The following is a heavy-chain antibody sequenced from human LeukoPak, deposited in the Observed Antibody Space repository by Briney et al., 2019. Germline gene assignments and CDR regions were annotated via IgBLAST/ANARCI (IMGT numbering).Heavy chain of an antibody. CDR3: ARGFRGASFDY. CDR1: GGSFSGYY. Sequence: NPSETLSLTCAVYGGSFSGYYWSWIRQPAGKGLEWIGRIYTSGSTNYNPSLKSRVTISEDTSKKQFSLKVSSVTAADTAVYYCARGFRGASFDYWGQGTLVTVSS. J-gene: IGHJ4*02. D-gene: IGHD1-26*01. CDR2: IYTSGST. V-gene: IGHV4-59*10.